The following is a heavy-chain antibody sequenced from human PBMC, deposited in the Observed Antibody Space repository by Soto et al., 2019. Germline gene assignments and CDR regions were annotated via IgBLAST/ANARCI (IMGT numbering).Heavy chain of an antibody. J-gene: IGHJ6*02. V-gene: IGHV3-23*01. CDR3: AMLNSGSYSYHGMDV. D-gene: IGHD1-26*01. CDR1: GFTFSSYA. CDR2: ISGSGGNT. Sequence: EVQLLESGGDLVQPGGSLRLSCAASGFTFSSYAMNWVRQAPGKGLDWVSAISGSGGNTFYADSVKGRFTISRDNSKNTLFLQMHSLRAEDTAIYYCAMLNSGSYSYHGMDVWGQGTTVTVSS.